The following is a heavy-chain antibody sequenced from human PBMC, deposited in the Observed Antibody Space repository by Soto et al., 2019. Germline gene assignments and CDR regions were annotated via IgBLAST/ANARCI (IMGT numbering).Heavy chain of an antibody. CDR1: GFTFSSYA. CDR3: SRDACGGSCYGWFEP. V-gene: IGHV3-30-3*01. J-gene: IGHJ5*02. Sequence: EGSLRLSCAASGFTFSSYAMHWVRQAPGKGLEWVAVISYDGSNKYYADSVKGRFTISRDNSKNTLYLQMNSLRAEDTAVYYCSRDACGGSCYGWFEPWGQGTLVTVSS. CDR2: ISYDGSNK. D-gene: IGHD2-15*01.